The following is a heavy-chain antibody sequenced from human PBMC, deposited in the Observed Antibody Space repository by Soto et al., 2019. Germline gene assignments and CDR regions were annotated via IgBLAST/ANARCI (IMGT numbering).Heavy chain of an antibody. V-gene: IGHV1-2*04. CDR2: INPNSGGT. Sequence: QVQLVQSGAEVKKPGASVKVSCKASGYTFTGYYMHWVRQAPGQGLEWMGWINPNSGGTNYAQKFQGWVTMTRDTSISTAYMELSRLRSDDTAVYYCARGTKLRYFDWSDDYWGQGTLVTVSS. CDR1: GYTFTGYY. CDR3: ARGTKLRYFDWSDDY. J-gene: IGHJ4*02. D-gene: IGHD3-9*01.